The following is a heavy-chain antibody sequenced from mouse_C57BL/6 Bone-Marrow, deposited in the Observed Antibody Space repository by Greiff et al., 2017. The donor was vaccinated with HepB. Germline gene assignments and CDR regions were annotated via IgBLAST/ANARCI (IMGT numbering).Heavy chain of an antibody. Sequence: EVMLVESGGDLVKPGGSLKLSCAASGFTFSSYGMSWVRQTPDKRLEWVATISSGGSYTYYPDSVKGRFTISRDNAKNTLYLQMSSLKSEDTAMYYCARHLLSFAYWGQGTLVTVSA. J-gene: IGHJ3*01. CDR3: ARHLLSFAY. CDR1: GFTFSSYG. CDR2: ISSGGSYT. V-gene: IGHV5-6*01. D-gene: IGHD2-1*01.